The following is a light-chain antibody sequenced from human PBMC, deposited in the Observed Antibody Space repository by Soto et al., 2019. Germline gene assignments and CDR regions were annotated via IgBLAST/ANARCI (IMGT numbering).Light chain of an antibody. CDR3: QPYNSYSEA. V-gene: IGKV1-5*03. CDR2: KAS. J-gene: IGKJ1*01. CDR1: QSISSW. Sequence: DIQMTQSPSTVSGSVGDRVTSTCRASQSISSWLAWYQQKPGKAPKLLIYKASTLKSGVPSRFSGSGSGTEFTLTISSLQPDDFATYYCQPYNSYSEAFGQGTKVDIK.